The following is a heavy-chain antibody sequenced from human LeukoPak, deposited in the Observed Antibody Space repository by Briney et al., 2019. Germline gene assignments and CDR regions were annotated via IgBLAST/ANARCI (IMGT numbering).Heavy chain of an antibody. V-gene: IGHV3-48*04. D-gene: IGHD6-19*01. Sequence: GGSLRLSCAASEFPFRSYSMNWVRQAPGKGLEWVSYISTSSSTIYYADSAKGQFTISRDNAKNSLYLQMNSLRAEDTAVYYCARETSVAGYDYWGQGTLVTVSS. CDR1: EFPFRSYS. CDR2: ISTSSSTI. CDR3: ARETSVAGYDY. J-gene: IGHJ4*02.